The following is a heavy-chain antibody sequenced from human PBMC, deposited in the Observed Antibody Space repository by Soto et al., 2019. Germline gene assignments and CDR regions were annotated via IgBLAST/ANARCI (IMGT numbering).Heavy chain of an antibody. CDR1: GFTFSGSA. CDR2: IRSKANSYAT. Sequence: EVQLVESGGGLVEPGGSLKLSCAASGFTFSGSAMHWVRQASGKGLEWVGRIRSKANSYATAYAASVKGRFTISRDDSKNTGYLQRNSRKTEDTAVYYCTRRSGGTMVRGAPDYYYYGMDVWGQGTTVTVSS. D-gene: IGHD3-10*01. J-gene: IGHJ6*02. V-gene: IGHV3-73*02. CDR3: TRRSGGTMVRGAPDYYYYGMDV.